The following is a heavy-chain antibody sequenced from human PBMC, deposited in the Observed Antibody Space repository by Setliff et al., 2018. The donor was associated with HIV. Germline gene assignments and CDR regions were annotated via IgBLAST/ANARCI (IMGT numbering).Heavy chain of an antibody. CDR1: GCSVSSGSYY. Sequence: SATLSLTCTVSGCSVSSGSYYWSWIRQPPGKGLEWIGYFSYRGSTNYNPSLKSRVTISVDTSKNQFSLKLSAVTAANTAVYYCAREDYYHYGMDVWGKGTTVTAPQ. J-gene: IGHJ6*04. CDR3: AREDYYHYGMDV. CDR2: FSYRGST. V-gene: IGHV4-61*01.